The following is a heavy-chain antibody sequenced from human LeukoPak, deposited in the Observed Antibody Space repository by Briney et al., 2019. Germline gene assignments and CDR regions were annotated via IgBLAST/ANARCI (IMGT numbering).Heavy chain of an antibody. Sequence: GGSLRLSCAASGFTFSSYGMHWVRQAPGKGLEWVAVIWYDGSNKLYADSVKGRFTISRDNSKNTLYLQINSLRAEDTAVYYCAKSQDRRNWNYDYWGQGTLVTVSS. J-gene: IGHJ4*02. CDR3: AKSQDRRNWNYDY. CDR1: GFTFSSYG. D-gene: IGHD1-7*01. CDR2: IWYDGSNK. V-gene: IGHV3-33*06.